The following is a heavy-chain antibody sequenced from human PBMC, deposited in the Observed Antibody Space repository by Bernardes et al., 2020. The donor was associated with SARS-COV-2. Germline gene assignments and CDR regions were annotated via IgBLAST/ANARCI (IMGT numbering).Heavy chain of an antibody. CDR3: ARDIAAWELLIDY. V-gene: IGHV3-74*01. CDR1: GFTFSSYW. Sequence: GSLRLSCGASGFTFSSYWMHWVRQAPGKGLVWVSRINSDGSSTSYADSVKGRFTISRDNAKNTLYLQMNSLRAEDTAIYYCARDIAAWELLIDYWGQGTLVTVSS. D-gene: IGHD1-26*01. CDR2: INSDGSST. J-gene: IGHJ4*02.